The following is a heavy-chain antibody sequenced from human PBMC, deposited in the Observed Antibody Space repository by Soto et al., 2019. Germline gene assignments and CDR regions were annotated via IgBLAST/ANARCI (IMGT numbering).Heavy chain of an antibody. CDR3: ARVGDSGYYFGPFDY. V-gene: IGHV3-9*01. J-gene: IGHJ4*02. CDR2: ISWNSGSI. CDR1: GFTFDDYA. Sequence: GGSLRLSCAASGFTFDDYAMHWVRQAPGKGLEWVSGISWNSGSIGYADSVKGRFTISRDTAKNTLFLQMNSLRAEDTAVYYCARVGDSGYYFGPFDYWGQRTLLTVSS. D-gene: IGHD3-22*01.